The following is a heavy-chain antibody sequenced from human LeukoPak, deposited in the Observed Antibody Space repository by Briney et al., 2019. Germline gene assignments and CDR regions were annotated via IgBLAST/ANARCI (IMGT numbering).Heavy chain of an antibody. V-gene: IGHV4-39*07. CDR2: IYYSGST. Sequence: SETLSLTCTVSGGSISSNNYYWGWIRQPPGKGLEWIGSIYYSGSTYNNPSLKSRVTMSVDTSKNQFSLRLNSVTAADTAVYYCARQSGYAMDVWGQGTTVTVSS. CDR3: ARQSGYAMDV. J-gene: IGHJ6*02. CDR1: GGSISSNNYY. D-gene: IGHD1-26*01.